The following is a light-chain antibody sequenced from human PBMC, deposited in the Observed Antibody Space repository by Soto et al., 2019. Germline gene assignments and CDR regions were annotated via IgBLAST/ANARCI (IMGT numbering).Light chain of an antibody. CDR3: SSYAGSNPYG. CDR2: EVS. V-gene: IGLV2-8*01. CDR1: SSDVGGYNY. J-gene: IGLJ1*01. Sequence: QSVLTQSPSASGSPGQSVTISCTGTSSDVGGYNYVSWYQQHPGKAPKLMIYEVSKRPSGVPDRFSGSKSGNTASLTVSGLQAEDEADYYSSSYAGSNPYGFGTGTKVTVL.